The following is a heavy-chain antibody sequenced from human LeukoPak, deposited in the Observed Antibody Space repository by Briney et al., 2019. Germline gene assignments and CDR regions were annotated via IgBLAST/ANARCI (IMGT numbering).Heavy chain of an antibody. D-gene: IGHD1-26*01. Sequence: GRSLRLSCAASGFTFSSYGMHWVRQAPGKGLEWVAVIWYDGSNKYYADSVKGRFTISRDNSKNTLYLQMNSLRAEDTAVYYCARDLGPISGSYYVGLDYWGQGTLVTVSS. V-gene: IGHV3-33*01. CDR3: ARDLGPISGSYYVGLDY. J-gene: IGHJ4*02. CDR2: IWYDGSNK. CDR1: GFTFSSYG.